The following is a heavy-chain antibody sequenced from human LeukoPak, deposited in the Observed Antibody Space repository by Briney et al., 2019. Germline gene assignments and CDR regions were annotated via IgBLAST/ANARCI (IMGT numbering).Heavy chain of an antibody. D-gene: IGHD5-12*01. CDR1: GGTFSSYA. J-gene: IGHJ4*02. CDR3: ARGIGYSGYDQLDY. V-gene: IGHV1-69*05. Sequence: SVKVSCKASGGTFSSYAISWVRQARGQGLEWMGGIIPIFGTANYAQKFQGRVTITTDESTSTAYMELSSLRSEDTAVYYCARGIGYSGYDQLDYWGQGTLVNVSS. CDR2: IIPIFGTA.